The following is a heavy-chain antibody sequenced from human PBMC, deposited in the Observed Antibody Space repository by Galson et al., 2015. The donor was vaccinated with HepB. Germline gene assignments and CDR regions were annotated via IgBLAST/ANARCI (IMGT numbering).Heavy chain of an antibody. CDR3: ARDVAVFNWFDP. CDR2: ISDDGGKK. J-gene: IGHJ5*02. CDR1: GFTFSTHG. V-gene: IGHV3-30*10. D-gene: IGHD2-15*01. Sequence: SLRLSCAASGFTFSTHGIHWVRQTPDKGLEWVAVISDDGGKKYYTESVKGRFTISRDNSNNTVDLQMNSLRPEDTAVYYCARDVAVFNWFDPWGQGTLVTVSS.